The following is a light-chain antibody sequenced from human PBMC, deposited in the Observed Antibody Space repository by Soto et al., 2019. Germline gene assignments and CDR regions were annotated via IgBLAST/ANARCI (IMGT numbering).Light chain of an antibody. CDR2: SAS. CDR1: QSVSRN. V-gene: IGKV3-15*01. CDR3: QQYNNWPPPIT. Sequence: SPTTLAVSTGERATLSCKASQSVSRNLAWYQQKPGQAPRLLIYSASTRATGIPARFSGSGSGTEFTLTISSLQSEDFAVYYCQQYNNWPPPITFGQGTRLEI. J-gene: IGKJ5*01.